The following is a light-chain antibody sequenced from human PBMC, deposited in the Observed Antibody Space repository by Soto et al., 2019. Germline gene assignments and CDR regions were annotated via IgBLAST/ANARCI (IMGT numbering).Light chain of an antibody. CDR1: SSNIGAGYD. V-gene: IGLV1-40*01. J-gene: IGLJ3*02. CDR2: GNS. CDR3: QSYDSSLSGV. Sequence: QPVLTQPPSVSGAPGQRVTISCTGSSSNIGAGYDVHWYQQLPGTAPKLLIYGNSNRPSGVPDRFSGSKSGTSASLAITGLQAEDEADYCCQSYDSSLSGVFGGGTKLTVL.